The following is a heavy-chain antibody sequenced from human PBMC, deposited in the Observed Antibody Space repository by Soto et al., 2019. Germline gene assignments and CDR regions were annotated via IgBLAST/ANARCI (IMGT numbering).Heavy chain of an antibody. V-gene: IGHV4-30-2*01. CDR1: GGSISSGGYS. J-gene: IGHJ6*02. D-gene: IGHD6-13*01. CDR3: ARAAAVYYYGMDV. Sequence: SETLSLTCAVSGGSISSGGYSWSWIRQPPGKGLEWIGYIYHSGSTYYNPSLKSRVTISVDRSKNQFSLKLSSVTAADTAVYYCARAAAVYYYGMDVRGQGTTVTVSS. CDR2: IYHSGST.